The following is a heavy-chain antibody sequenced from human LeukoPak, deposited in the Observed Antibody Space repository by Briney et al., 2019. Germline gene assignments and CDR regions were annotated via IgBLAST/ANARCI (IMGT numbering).Heavy chain of an antibody. J-gene: IGHJ6*02. CDR1: GHSFTSYW. Sequence: GESLKITCKGSGHSFTSYWIGWVRQMPGKGLEWMGIIYPGDSDTRYSPSFQGQVTISADKSISTAYLQWSSLKASDTAMYRLRGWYGMDVWGQGTTVTVSS. V-gene: IGHV5-51*01. D-gene: IGHD4-17*01. CDR2: IYPGDSDT. CDR3: RGWYGMDV.